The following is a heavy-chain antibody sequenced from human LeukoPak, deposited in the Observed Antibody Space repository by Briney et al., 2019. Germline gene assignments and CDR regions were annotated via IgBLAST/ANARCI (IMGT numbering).Heavy chain of an antibody. J-gene: IGHJ4*02. CDR2: IYYSGST. V-gene: IGHV4-30-4*01. CDR1: GGSISSGDYY. Sequence: SETLSLTCTVSGGSISSGDYYWSWIRQPPGKGLEWIGYIYYSGSTYYNPSLKSRVTISVDTSKNQFSLELSSVTAADTAVYYCATVTMVRGVIRRADYWGQGTLVTVSS. D-gene: IGHD3-10*01. CDR3: ATVTMVRGVIRRADY.